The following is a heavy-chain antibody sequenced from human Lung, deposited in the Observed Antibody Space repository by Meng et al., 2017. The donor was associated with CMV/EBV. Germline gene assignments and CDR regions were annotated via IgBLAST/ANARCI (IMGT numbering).Heavy chain of an antibody. CDR1: GGSISSGGYY. Sequence: SXTXSLXCTVSGGSISSGGYYWSWIRQHPGKGLEWIGYIYYSGSTYYNPSLKSRVTISVDTSKNQFSLKLSSVTAADTAVYYCARPGAAAETEGFDLWGRGXPVTVSS. CDR3: ARPGAAAETEGFDL. V-gene: IGHV4-31*03. D-gene: IGHD6-13*01. CDR2: IYYSGST. J-gene: IGHJ2*01.